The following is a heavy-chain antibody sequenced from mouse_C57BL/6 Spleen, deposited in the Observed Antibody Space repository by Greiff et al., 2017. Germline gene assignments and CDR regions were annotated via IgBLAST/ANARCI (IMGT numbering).Heavy chain of an antibody. CDR3: ARGRSNCPSAY. Sequence: EVKLEESGPGLVKPSQSLSLTCSVTGYSITSGYYWNWIRQFPGNKLEWMGYISYDGSNNYNPSLKNRISITRDTSKNQFFLKLNSVTTEDTATYYCARGRSNCPSAYWGQGTLVTVSA. V-gene: IGHV3-6*01. D-gene: IGHD2-5*01. CDR1: GYSITSGYY. CDR2: ISYDGSN. J-gene: IGHJ3*01.